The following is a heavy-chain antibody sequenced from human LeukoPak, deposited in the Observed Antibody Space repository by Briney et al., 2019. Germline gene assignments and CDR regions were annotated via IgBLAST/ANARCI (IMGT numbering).Heavy chain of an antibody. D-gene: IGHD2-15*01. J-gene: IGHJ5*02. CDR3: ARSGGSCYSCWFDP. CDR2: INPNSGGT. V-gene: IGHV1-2*02. Sequence: ASVKVSCKASGYTFTGYYMHWVRQAPGQGLEWMGWINPNSGGTNYAQKFQGRVTMTRDTSISTAYMELSRLRSDDTAVYYCARSGGSCYSCWFDPWGQGTLVTVSS. CDR1: GYTFTGYY.